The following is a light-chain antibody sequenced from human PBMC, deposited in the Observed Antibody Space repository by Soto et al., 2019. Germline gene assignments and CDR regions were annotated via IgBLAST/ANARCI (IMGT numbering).Light chain of an antibody. V-gene: IGLV2-8*01. CDR1: STDVGGYNY. CDR2: EVS. CDR3: SSYAGTNNYV. J-gene: IGLJ1*01. Sequence: QSVLTQPPSAAGSPGQSVTISCTGTSTDVGGYNYVSWYQQYPGKAPKLMIYEVSKRPSDIPDRFSGSKSGNTASLTVSGLQAEDEADYYCSSYAGTNNYVFGTGTKLTVL.